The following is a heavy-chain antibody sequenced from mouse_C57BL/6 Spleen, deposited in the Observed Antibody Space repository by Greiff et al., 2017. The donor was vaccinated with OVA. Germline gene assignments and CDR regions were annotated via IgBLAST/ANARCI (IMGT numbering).Heavy chain of an antibody. CDR2: ISSGGDYI. CDR1: GFTFSSYA. Sequence: EVKLMESGEGLVKPGGSLKLSCAASGFTFSSYAMSWVRQTPEKRLEWVAYISSGGDYIYYADTVKGRFTISRDNAKNTLFLQMTSLRSEDTAMYYCARRLGRDYWYFDVWGTGTTVTVSS. CDR3: ARRLGRDYWYFDV. D-gene: IGHD4-1*01. J-gene: IGHJ1*03. V-gene: IGHV5S21*01.